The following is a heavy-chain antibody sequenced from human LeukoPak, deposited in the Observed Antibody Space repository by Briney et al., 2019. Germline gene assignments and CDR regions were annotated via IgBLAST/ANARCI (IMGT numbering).Heavy chain of an antibody. V-gene: IGHV4-30-4*01. CDR3: ARGPPNTDTYCDTTSCQNWVDP. Sequence: SQTLSLTCTVSGASIRSGDYYWSWIRQPPGKGLEWIGYIYDSGSTYYNPSLKSRVTISVDTSKNQFSLKLNSVTAADTAVYYCARGPPNTDTYCDTTSCQNWVDPWGQGTLVTVSS. CDR1: GASIRSGDYY. J-gene: IGHJ5*02. CDR2: IYDSGST. D-gene: IGHD2-2*01.